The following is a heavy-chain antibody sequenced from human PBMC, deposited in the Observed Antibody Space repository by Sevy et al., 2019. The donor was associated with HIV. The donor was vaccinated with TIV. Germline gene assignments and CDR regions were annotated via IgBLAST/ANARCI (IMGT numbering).Heavy chain of an antibody. CDR2: IGSRGTTI. D-gene: IGHD1-1*01. V-gene: IGHV3-11*01. CDR1: GFTFSDYY. J-gene: IGHJ3*01. Sequence: GGSLRLSCAASGFTFSDYYMSWIRQAPGKGLELVAYIGSRGTTIYYADSVRGRFTISRDNAKNSLYLQINSLRAEDTVVYYCARGRDDLGAFDVWGQGTMVTVSS. CDR3: ARGRDDLGAFDV.